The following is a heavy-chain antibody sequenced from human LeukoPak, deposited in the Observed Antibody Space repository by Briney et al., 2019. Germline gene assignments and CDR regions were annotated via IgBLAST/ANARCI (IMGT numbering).Heavy chain of an antibody. Sequence: GGSLRLSCAASGFTFSRYGMRWVRQAPGKGLEWVAFIRYDESAKYDADSVKGRFTISRDNSKNTLYLQMHSLRAEDTAVYYCVKEFYDYVWGDWGQGTLVTVSS. V-gene: IGHV3-30*02. D-gene: IGHD3-16*01. J-gene: IGHJ4*02. CDR2: IRYDESAK. CDR1: GFTFSRYG. CDR3: VKEFYDYVWGD.